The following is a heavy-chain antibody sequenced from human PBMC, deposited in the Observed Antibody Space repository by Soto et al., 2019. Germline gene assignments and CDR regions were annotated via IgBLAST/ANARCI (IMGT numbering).Heavy chain of an antibody. V-gene: IGHV1-69*12. CDR2: IVPLFGTA. Sequence: VQLVQSGAEVKEPGSSENVSCKTSGGTFGNTAVTWVRQVPGQGLEWIGGIVPLFGTANYAQKFRGRVMITADESTSTAYMDLSSLRSDDTAIYYCARDGDPGYSFWSGPLGGGRFDPWGQGTLVTVS. CDR1: GGTFGNTA. D-gene: IGHD3-3*01. CDR3: ARDGDPGYSFWSGPLGGGRFDP. J-gene: IGHJ5*02.